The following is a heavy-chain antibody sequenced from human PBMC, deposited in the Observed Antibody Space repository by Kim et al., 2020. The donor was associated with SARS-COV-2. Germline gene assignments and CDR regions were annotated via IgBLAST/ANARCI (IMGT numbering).Heavy chain of an antibody. V-gene: IGHV1-3*01. Sequence: ASVKVSCKASGYTFTSYAMHWVRQAPGQRLEWMGWINAGNGNTKYSQKFQGRVTITRDTSASTAYMELSSLRSEDTAVYYCARDRPYDILTYNAFDIWGQGTMVTVSS. CDR3: ARDRPYDILTYNAFDI. D-gene: IGHD3-9*01. J-gene: IGHJ3*02. CDR1: GYTFTSYA. CDR2: INAGNGNT.